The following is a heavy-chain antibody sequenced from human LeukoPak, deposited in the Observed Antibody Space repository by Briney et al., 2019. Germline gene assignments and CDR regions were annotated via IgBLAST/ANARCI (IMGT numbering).Heavy chain of an antibody. CDR3: VREGQTTMVRGVVGYYYYMDV. J-gene: IGHJ6*03. Sequence: ASVKVSCKASGGTFSSYAISWVRQAPGQGLEWMGGIIPIFGTANYAQKFQGRVTITADESTSTAYMELSSPRSEDTAVYYCVREGQTTMVRGVVGYYYYMDVWGKGTTVTISS. V-gene: IGHV1-69*13. CDR1: GGTFSSYA. D-gene: IGHD3-10*01. CDR2: IIPIFGTA.